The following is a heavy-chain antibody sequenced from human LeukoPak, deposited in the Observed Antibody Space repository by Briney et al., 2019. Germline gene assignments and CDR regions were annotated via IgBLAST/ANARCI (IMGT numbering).Heavy chain of an antibody. J-gene: IGHJ6*02. D-gene: IGHD6-19*01. V-gene: IGHV4-34*01. CDR1: GGSFSGYY. CDR2: INHSGST. Sequence: SETLSLTCAVYGGSFSGYYWSWIRQPPGKGLEWIGEINHSGSTNYNPSLKSRVTISVDTSKNQFSLKLSSVTAADTAVYYCARLRLAGTYYCYGMDVWGQGTTVTVSS. CDR3: ARLRLAGTYYCYGMDV.